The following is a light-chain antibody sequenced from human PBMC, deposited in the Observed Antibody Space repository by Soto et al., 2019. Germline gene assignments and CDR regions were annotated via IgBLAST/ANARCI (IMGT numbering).Light chain of an antibody. Sequence: DIQMTQSPSSMSASVGDRVTITCRASQSISTYLNWYQHKPGKAPKVLIFTASSLQSGVPSRFSGSESGTDFTLTISTLQPEDFATYYCQQTYSIPSTFGQGTKVEIK. CDR1: QSISTY. CDR2: TAS. CDR3: QQTYSIPST. J-gene: IGKJ1*01. V-gene: IGKV1-39*01.